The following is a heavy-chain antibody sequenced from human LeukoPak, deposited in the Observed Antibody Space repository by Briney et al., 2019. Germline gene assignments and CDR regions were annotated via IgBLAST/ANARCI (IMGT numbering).Heavy chain of an antibody. CDR1: GYSISSGYY. Sequence: SETLSLTCTVSGYSISSGYYWDWIRQPPGKGLEWIGSIYHSGSTYYNPSLKSRVTISLDTSKNQFSLKLSSVTAADTAVYYCARVGGTYDSSGYLDYWGQGTLVTASS. CDR3: ARVGGTYDSSGYLDY. J-gene: IGHJ4*02. D-gene: IGHD3-22*01. V-gene: IGHV4-38-2*02. CDR2: IYHSGST.